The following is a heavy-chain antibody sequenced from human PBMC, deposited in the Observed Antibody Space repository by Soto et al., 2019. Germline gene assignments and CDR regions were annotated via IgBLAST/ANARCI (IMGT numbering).Heavy chain of an antibody. V-gene: IGHV4-34*01. D-gene: IGHD4-17*01. CDR2: LNHSGNT. CDR1: GGPLRGNY. CDR3: ARFYGNYATWFDP. Sequence: SETLSLTSAVYGGPLRGNYWPCFRQLPGPGLECIGELNHSGNTNYNPSLKSRVTISVDTSKNQFSLKLSSVTAADTAVYYCARFYGNYATWFDPWGQVTRVTVS. J-gene: IGHJ5*02.